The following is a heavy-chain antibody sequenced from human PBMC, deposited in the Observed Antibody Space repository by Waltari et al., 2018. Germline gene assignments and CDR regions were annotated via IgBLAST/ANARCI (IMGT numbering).Heavy chain of an antibody. V-gene: IGHV1-69*05. J-gene: IGHJ3*02. CDR2: IMHIFGKA. D-gene: IGHD1-20*01. Sequence: QVQLVQSGAEVKKPGSSVKVSCKASGGTFSSYAISWVRQAPGQGLEWLGGIMHIFGKANYEQKFQGRGTINTDESTSTAYMELSSLRSEDTAVDYCARDRINRASEAFDIWGQGNPGHRLL. CDR3: ARDRINRASEAFDI. CDR1: GGTFSSYA.